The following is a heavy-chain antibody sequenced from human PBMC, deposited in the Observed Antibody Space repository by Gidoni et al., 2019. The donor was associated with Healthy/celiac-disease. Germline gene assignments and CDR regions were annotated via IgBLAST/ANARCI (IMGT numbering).Heavy chain of an antibody. V-gene: IGHV3-23*01. CDR1: GFPFSSYA. CDR2: ISGSGGST. J-gene: IGHJ4*02. Sequence: EVQLLESGGGLVQPGGSLRLSCAASGFPFSSYAMSWVRPAPGKGLEWVSAISGSGGSTYYADSVKGRFTISRDNSKNTLYLQMNSLRAEDTAVYYCAKSGGGYYDSSGYFDYWGQGTLVTVSS. CDR3: AKSGGGYYDSSGYFDY. D-gene: IGHD3-22*01.